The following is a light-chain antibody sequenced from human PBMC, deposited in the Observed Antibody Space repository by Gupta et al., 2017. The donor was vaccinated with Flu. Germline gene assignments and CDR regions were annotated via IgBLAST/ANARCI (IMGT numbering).Light chain of an antibody. V-gene: IGKV1-5*03. CDR2: KTS. Sequence: DIEMTQSPSTLSASVGDRVTITCRASQNINRWLAWYQQKPGKAPKLLIYKTSSLESGVPSRFRGGGSGTDFSFTIDSLQPEDIATYYCQQDHTNPYTFGQGTKLEI. CDR1: QNINRW. J-gene: IGKJ2*01. CDR3: QQDHTNPYT.